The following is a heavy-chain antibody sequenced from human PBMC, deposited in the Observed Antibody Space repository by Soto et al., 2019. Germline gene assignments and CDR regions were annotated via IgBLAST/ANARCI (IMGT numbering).Heavy chain of an antibody. CDR1: GGTFTSYT. V-gene: IGHV1-69*13. CDR3: ARSLGRHPSETPRGHSFGAGSLSPFDH. J-gene: IGHJ4*02. D-gene: IGHD2-15*01. CDR2: LIPMFHIA. Sequence: SVKVSCKASGGTFTSYTVYWVRQAPGQGLEGVGGLIPMFHIANYAERFRGRVMSTADEATNTASMELSSLTSEDTAVYFCARSLGRHPSETPRGHSFGAGSLSPFDHWGQGALVTVSS.